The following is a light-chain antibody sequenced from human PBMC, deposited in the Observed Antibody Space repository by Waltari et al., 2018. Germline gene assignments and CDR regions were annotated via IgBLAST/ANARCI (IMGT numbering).Light chain of an antibody. CDR3: ATWDRILSAVI. CDR2: SNS. CDR1: TSNIGENY. V-gene: IGLV1-51*01. Sequence: QSVLTQPPSVSAAPGQQVTISCSGSTSNIGENYVSWYQRLPGKDPRLLIFSNSERPSGIPDRFYGSKPDTSATLGITGLQTVDEADYYCATWDRILSAVIIGGGTKLTVL. J-gene: IGLJ2*01.